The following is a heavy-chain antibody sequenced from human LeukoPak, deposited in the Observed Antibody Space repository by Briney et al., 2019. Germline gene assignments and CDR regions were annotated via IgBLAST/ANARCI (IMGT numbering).Heavy chain of an antibody. CDR2: IYYSGST. D-gene: IGHD3-10*01. J-gene: IGHJ6*03. CDR1: GGSISSSSYY. V-gene: IGHV4-39*07. CDR3: ARDYGSGRRYYYMDV. Sequence: SETLSLTCTVSGGSISSSSYYWGWIRQPPGKGLEWIGSIYYSGSTYYNPSPKSRVTISVDTSKNQFSLKLSSVTAADTAVYYCARDYGSGRRYYYMDVWGKGTTVTVS.